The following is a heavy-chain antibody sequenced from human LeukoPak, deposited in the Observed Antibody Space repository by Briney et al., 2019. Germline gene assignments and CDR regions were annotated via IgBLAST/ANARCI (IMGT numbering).Heavy chain of an antibody. J-gene: IGHJ6*03. V-gene: IGHV1-2*02. D-gene: IGHD5-12*01. CDR2: INPNSGVT. CDR1: GYTFSGFY. Sequence: ASVKVSCKASGYTFSGFYIHWVRQAPGQGLEWMGWINPNSGVTNYAQKLQGRVTITRDTSIDTAYMQLSRLRSDDTAVNYCAKDRYGDYEAPFHYYMDAWGRGTTVTVSS. CDR3: AKDRYGDYEAPFHYYMDA.